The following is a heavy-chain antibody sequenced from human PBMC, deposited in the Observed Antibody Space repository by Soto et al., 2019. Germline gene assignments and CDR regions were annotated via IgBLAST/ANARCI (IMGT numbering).Heavy chain of an antibody. CDR1: GYTFTSYG. Sequence: QVQLVQSGAEVKKPGASVRVSCKASGYTFTSYGITWVRQAPGQGLEWMAWISAYNGNTKYPQKLQDRLTVTTDTSPSTAYMEPTSLRSADTAVYFCARGTPITFSVAGGALDYYGQGTLVTVSS. D-gene: IGHD6-19*01. CDR2: ISAYNGNT. J-gene: IGHJ4*02. V-gene: IGHV1-18*01. CDR3: ARGTPITFSVAGGALDY.